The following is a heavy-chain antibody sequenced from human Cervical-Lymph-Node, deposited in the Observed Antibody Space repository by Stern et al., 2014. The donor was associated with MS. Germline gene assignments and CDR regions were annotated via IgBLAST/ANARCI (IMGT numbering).Heavy chain of an antibody. D-gene: IGHD3-22*01. CDR3: ARGHDSSGYYYVSSYYFDY. CDR1: GGSISSGSYY. J-gene: IGHJ4*02. Sequence: QVQLQESGPGLVKPSQTLSLTCTVSGGSISSGSYYWSWIRQPAGKGLEWIGRIYTSGSTNYNPSLKSRVTISVDTSKNQFSLKLSSVTAADTAVYYCARGHDSSGYYYVSSYYFDYWGQGTLVTVSS. CDR2: IYTSGST. V-gene: IGHV4-61*02.